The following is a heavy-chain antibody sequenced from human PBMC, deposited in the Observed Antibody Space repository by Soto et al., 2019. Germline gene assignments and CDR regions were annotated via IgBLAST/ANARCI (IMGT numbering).Heavy chain of an antibody. D-gene: IGHD2-15*01. CDR1: GFTFSSYG. V-gene: IGHV3-30*18. J-gene: IGHJ6*02. CDR3: AKDLALVVAATVYYYYGMDV. CDR2: ISYDGSNK. Sequence: GGSLRLSCAASGFTFSSYGMHWVRQAPGKGLEWVAVISYDGSNKYYADSVKGRFTISRDNSKNTLYLQMNSLRAEDTAVYYCAKDLALVVAATVYYYYGMDVWGQGTTVTVSS.